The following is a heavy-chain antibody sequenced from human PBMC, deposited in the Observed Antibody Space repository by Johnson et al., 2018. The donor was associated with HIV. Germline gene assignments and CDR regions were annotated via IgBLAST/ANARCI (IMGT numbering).Heavy chain of an antibody. J-gene: IGHJ3*02. D-gene: IGHD3-22*01. V-gene: IGHV3-20*04. CDR1: RITFDDYD. CDR2: INWNGGTT. CDR3: ARDFDSSGYLDAFDI. Sequence: VQLVESGGGVVRPGGSLRLSCTASRITFDDYDMSWVRQAPGKGLEWVSGINWNGGTTGYADSVKGRFTISRDNAKNSLYLQMNSLRAEDTAVYYCARDFDSSGYLDAFDIWGQGTMVTVSS.